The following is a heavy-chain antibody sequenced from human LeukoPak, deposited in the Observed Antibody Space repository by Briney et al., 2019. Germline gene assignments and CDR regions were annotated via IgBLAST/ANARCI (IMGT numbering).Heavy chain of an antibody. CDR1: GGSISSHY. J-gene: IGHJ5*02. V-gene: IGHV4-59*11. CDR3: ARGSHYYGSGSPNWFDP. CDR2: LYYSGST. Sequence: SETLSLTCTVSGGSISSHYWSWIRQPPGKGLEWIGYLYYSGSTNYNPSLKSRVTISVDTSKNQFSLKLSSVTAADTAVYYCARGSHYYGSGSPNWFDPWGQGTLVTVSS. D-gene: IGHD3-10*01.